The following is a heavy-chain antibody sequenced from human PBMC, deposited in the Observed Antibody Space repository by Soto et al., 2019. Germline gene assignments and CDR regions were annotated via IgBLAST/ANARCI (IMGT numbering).Heavy chain of an antibody. J-gene: IGHJ6*02. CDR2: IYYSGST. CDR1: GGSISSSSYY. Sequence: SETLSLTCTFSGGSISSSSYYWGWIRQPPGKGLEWIGSIYYSGSTYYNTYLKSRVTISVDTSKNQFSLNLSSVTAADTAVYYCARGEEGDGYNYYYYYGMDVWGQGTTFT. CDR3: ARGEEGDGYNYYYYYGMDV. D-gene: IGHD5-12*01. V-gene: IGHV4-39*01.